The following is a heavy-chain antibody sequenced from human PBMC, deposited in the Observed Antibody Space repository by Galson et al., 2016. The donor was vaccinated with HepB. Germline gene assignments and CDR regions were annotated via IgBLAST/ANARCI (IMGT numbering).Heavy chain of an antibody. J-gene: IGHJ4*02. CDR1: GFTLSGYW. V-gene: IGHV3-74*01. D-gene: IGHD3-10*01. CDR2: INSDGSII. CDR3: ARGGGHGFFDY. Sequence: SLRLSCAASGFTLSGYWMHWVRHAPGKGLVWVSRINSDGSIINYADSVRGRFSISRDNSKNTLYLQMNSLRAEDTALYYCARGGGHGFFDYWGQGTQVAVSS.